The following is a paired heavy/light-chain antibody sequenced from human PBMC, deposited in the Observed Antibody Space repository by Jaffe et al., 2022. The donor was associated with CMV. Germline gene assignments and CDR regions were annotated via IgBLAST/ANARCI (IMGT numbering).Light chain of an antibody. Sequence: EIVLTQSPGTLPLSPGERATLSCRASQSISSNYLAWYQQKSGQAPRLLIYGASSRVTGIPDRFSGSGSGTDFTLTISRLEPEDFAVYYCQQYGIIPRTFGQGTKVEIK. CDR3: QQYGIIPRT. CDR1: QSISSNY. V-gene: IGKV3-20*01. J-gene: IGKJ1*01. CDR2: GAS.
Heavy chain of an antibody. CDR3: ARPWGTTVTEDF. J-gene: IGHJ4*02. CDR1: GFAFSSHW. CDR2: ISSDGRTT. V-gene: IGHV3-74*01. D-gene: IGHD4-17*01. Sequence: EVQLVESGGGLVQPGGSLRLSCAASGFAFSSHWMHWVRQAPGKGLVWVSFISSDGRTTSYADSVKGRFTISRDNAKNTLYLQMNSLTDEDTAVYYCARPWGTTVTEDFWGQGTLVTVSS.